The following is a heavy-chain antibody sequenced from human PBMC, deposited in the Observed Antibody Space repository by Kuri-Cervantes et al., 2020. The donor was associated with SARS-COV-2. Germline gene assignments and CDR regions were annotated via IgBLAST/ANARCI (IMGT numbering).Heavy chain of an antibody. CDR3: AKDYWRSTSCNAFDI. CDR1: GFTFSNAW. Sequence: GESLKISCAASGFTFSNAWMSWVRQAPGKGLEWVSAISGSGGSTYYADSVTGRFTISRDNSKNTLYLQMNSLRAEDTAVYYCAKDYWRSTSCNAFDIWGQGTMVTVSS. V-gene: IGHV3-23*01. J-gene: IGHJ3*02. D-gene: IGHD2-2*01. CDR2: ISGSGGST.